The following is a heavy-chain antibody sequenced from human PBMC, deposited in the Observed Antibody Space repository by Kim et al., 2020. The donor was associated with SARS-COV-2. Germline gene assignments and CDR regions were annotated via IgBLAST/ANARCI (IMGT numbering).Heavy chain of an antibody. Sequence: SVKVSCKASGGIFSSYAISWARQAPGQGLEWMGGIIPIFGTANYAQKFQGRVTITADESTSTAYMELSSLRSEDTAVYYCARLNTTMVGGAYYYYYGMDVWGQRTTVTVSS. J-gene: IGHJ6*02. CDR3: ARLNTTMVGGAYYYYYGMDV. CDR2: IIPIFGTA. V-gene: IGHV1-69*13. D-gene: IGHD3-10*01. CDR1: GGIFSSYA.